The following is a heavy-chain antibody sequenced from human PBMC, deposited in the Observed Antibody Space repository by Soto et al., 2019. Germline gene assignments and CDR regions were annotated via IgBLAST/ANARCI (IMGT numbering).Heavy chain of an antibody. D-gene: IGHD6-13*01. V-gene: IGHV3-21*01. J-gene: IGHJ4*02. Sequence: EVQLVESGGGLVKPGGSLRLSCAASGFTFSSYSMNWVRQAPGKGLEWVSSISSSSSYIYYADSVKGRFTISRDNAKNSLYLQMNSLRAEDTAVYYCAREGGIAAAGTLDYWGQGTLVTASS. CDR1: GFTFSSYS. CDR3: AREGGIAAAGTLDY. CDR2: ISSSSSYI.